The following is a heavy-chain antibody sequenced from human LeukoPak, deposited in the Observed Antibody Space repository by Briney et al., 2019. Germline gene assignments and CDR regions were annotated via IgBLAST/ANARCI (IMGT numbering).Heavy chain of an antibody. D-gene: IGHD1-26*01. V-gene: IGHV1-18*01. CDR1: GYTFTSYG. J-gene: IGHJ4*02. Sequence: ASVKVSCKASGYTFTSYGISWVRQAPGQGLEWMGWISAYNGNTNYAQKLQGRVTMTTDTSTSTAYIELRSLRSDDTAVYYCHSGVGATGTASYYFDYWGQGTLVTVSS. CDR2: ISAYNGNT. CDR3: HSGVGATGTASYYFDY.